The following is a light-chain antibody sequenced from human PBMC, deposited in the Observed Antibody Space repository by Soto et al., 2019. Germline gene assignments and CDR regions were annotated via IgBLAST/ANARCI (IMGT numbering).Light chain of an antibody. CDR3: SSYTSSSTLVV. J-gene: IGLJ2*01. Sequence: QSALTQPASVSASPGQSITISCTGTSYDVGGYNYVSWYQQHPGKAPKLMIYEVTNRPSGVSNRFSGSKSGNTASLTISGLQAEDESDYYCSSYTSSSTLVVFGGGTKVTVL. V-gene: IGLV2-14*01. CDR2: EVT. CDR1: SYDVGGYNY.